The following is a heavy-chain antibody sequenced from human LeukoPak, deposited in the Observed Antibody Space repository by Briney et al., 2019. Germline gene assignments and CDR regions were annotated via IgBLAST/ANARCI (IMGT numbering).Heavy chain of an antibody. D-gene: IGHD3-16*01. V-gene: IGHV3-30*03. CDR1: GFTFTIYV. J-gene: IGHJ4*02. CDR3: ARDVSLRGVMQE. Sequence: GRSLRLSCAASGFTFTIYVLHCVRQAPGKGLEWVSVISDDGSNKYYVDSVKGRFTISRDISEKTMYLQMNSLRAEDTAVYYCARDVSLRGVMQEWGEGTLVSVSS. CDR2: ISDDGSNK.